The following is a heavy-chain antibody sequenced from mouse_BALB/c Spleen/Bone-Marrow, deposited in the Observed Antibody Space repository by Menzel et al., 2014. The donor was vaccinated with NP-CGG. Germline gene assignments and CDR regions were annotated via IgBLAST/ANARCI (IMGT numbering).Heavy chain of an antibody. Sequence: EVKLVESGGGLVQPGGSRKLSCAASGFTFSSFGMHWVRQAPEKGLEWVAYISSGSSTIYYADTVKGRFTISRDNPKNTLFLQMTSLRPEDTAMYYCARDVPLYDVGYFDYWGQGTTLTVSS. V-gene: IGHV5-17*02. J-gene: IGHJ2*01. CDR1: GFTFSSFG. D-gene: IGHD2-14*01. CDR3: ARDVPLYDVGYFDY. CDR2: ISSGSSTI.